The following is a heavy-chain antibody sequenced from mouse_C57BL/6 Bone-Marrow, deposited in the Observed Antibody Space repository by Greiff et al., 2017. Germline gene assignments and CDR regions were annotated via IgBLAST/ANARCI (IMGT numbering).Heavy chain of an antibody. J-gene: IGHJ1*03. V-gene: IGHV2-5*01. D-gene: IGHD1-2*01. CDR2: IWRGGST. CDR1: GFSLTSYG. Sequence: QVQLKQSGPGLVQPSQSLSITCTVSGFSLTSYGVHWVRQSPGKGLEWLGVIWRGGSTDYTAAFMPRLSITKDNSKSQVFFNMNSLQADATAISYCAKALPGYFDVWGTGTTVTVSS. CDR3: AKALPGYFDV.